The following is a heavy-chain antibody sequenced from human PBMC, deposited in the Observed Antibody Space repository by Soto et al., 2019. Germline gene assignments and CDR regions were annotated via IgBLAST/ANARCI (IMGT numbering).Heavy chain of an antibody. J-gene: IGHJ5*02. D-gene: IGHD3-10*01. Sequence: ASETLSLTCTVSGDSISSSRYHWGWIRQPPGKGLEWIGTIYYSGNTNYNPSLKSRVTISVDTSKNQFALKLSSVTAADTAVYYCARRNYGSGSYYSWFDPWGQGTLVTVSS. V-gene: IGHV4-39*06. CDR2: IYYSGNT. CDR3: ARRNYGSGSYYSWFDP. CDR1: GDSISSSRYH.